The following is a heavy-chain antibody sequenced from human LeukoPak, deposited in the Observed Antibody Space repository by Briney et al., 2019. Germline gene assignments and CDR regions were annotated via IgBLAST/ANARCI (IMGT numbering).Heavy chain of an antibody. Sequence: GGSLRLSCAASGFTFSSYWMHWVRQAPGKGLVWISRINTDGSNTRYEDTVKGRFTISRDNAKNTLYSQMNSLRAEDTAVYYCARDGYRTSQGAFDLWGQGTMVTVSS. J-gene: IGHJ3*01. D-gene: IGHD5-12*01. CDR3: ARDGYRTSQGAFDL. V-gene: IGHV3-74*01. CDR1: GFTFSSYW. CDR2: INTDGSNT.